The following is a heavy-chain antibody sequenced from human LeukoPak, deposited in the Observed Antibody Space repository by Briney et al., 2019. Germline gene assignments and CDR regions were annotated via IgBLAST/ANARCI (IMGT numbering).Heavy chain of an antibody. CDR3: ANKVGATTENNWFDP. Sequence: SETLSLTCAVYGGSFSGYYWSWIRQPPGKGLEWIGEINHSGSTNYNPSLKSRVTTSVDTSKNQFSLKLSSVTAADTAVYYCANKVGATTENNWFDPWGQGTLVTVSS. J-gene: IGHJ5*02. CDR2: INHSGST. CDR1: GGSFSGYY. D-gene: IGHD1-26*01. V-gene: IGHV4-34*01.